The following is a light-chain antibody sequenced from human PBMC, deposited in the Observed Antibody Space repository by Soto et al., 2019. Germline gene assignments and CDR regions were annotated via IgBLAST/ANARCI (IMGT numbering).Light chain of an antibody. CDR3: QQYNNWLT. CDR1: ESIDFN. CDR2: GAS. Sequence: EIVMTQSPATLSVSPGERVTLSCRASESIDFNLAWYQQNPGQAPRLLIYGASNRATGIPAMLSGSGSGTSFTLTTSSLQSEDFALYSCQQYNNWLTFGGGTKVDIK. V-gene: IGKV3-15*01. J-gene: IGKJ4*01.